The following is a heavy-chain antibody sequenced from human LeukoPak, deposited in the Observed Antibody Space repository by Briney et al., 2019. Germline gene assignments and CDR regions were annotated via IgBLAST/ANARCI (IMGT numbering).Heavy chain of an antibody. J-gene: IGHJ5*02. CDR3: ARGHANYYDSSGQGNWFDP. V-gene: IGHV4-4*07. CDR1: GGSISSYY. CDR2: IYTSGST. D-gene: IGHD3-22*01. Sequence: SETLSLTCTVSGGSISSYYWSWIRQPAGKGLEWIGRIYTSGSTNYNPSLKSRVTMSVDTSKNQFSLKLSSVTAADTAVYYCARGHANYYDSSGQGNWFDPWGQGTLVTVSS.